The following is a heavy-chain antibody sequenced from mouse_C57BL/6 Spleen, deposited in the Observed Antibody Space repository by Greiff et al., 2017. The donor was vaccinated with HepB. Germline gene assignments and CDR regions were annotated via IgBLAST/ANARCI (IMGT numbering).Heavy chain of an antibody. Sequence: QVTLKESGAELVRPGASVTLSCKASGYTFTDYEMHWVKQTPVHGLEWIGAIDPETGGTAYNQKFKGKAILTADKSSSTAYMELRSLTSEDSAVYYCTGYKNYDVPYAMDYWGQGTSVTVSS. CDR2: IDPETGGT. D-gene: IGHD1-1*01. V-gene: IGHV1-15*01. J-gene: IGHJ4*01. CDR1: GYTFTDYE. CDR3: TGYKNYDVPYAMDY.